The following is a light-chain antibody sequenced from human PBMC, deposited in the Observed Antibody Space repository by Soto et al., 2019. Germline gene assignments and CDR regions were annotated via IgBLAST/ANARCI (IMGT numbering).Light chain of an antibody. CDR3: ASYTSSSTWV. J-gene: IGLJ3*02. V-gene: IGLV2-14*01. Sequence: QSALTQPASVSGSPGQSITISCTGTSSDVGAYNYVSWYQQHPGKAPKLMISEVSSRPSGVSNRFSGSKSGNTASLTISGLQAEDEADYYCASYTSSSTWVFGGGTKLTVL. CDR1: SSDVGAYNY. CDR2: EVS.